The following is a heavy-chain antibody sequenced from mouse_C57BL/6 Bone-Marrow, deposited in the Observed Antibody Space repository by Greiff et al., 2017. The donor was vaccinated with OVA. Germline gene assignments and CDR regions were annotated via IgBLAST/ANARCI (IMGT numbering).Heavy chain of an antibody. D-gene: IGHD2-2*01. CDR2: IYPRSGNT. J-gene: IGHJ3*01. CDR1: GYTFTSYG. Sequence: QVQLQQSGAELARPGASVKLSCKASGYTFTSYGISWVKQRTGQDLEWIGEIYPRSGNTYYNEKFKGKATLTADKSSSTAYMELRSLTSEDSAVYFCAREELWLRRGFAYWGQGTLVTVSA. CDR3: AREELWLRRGFAY. V-gene: IGHV1-81*01.